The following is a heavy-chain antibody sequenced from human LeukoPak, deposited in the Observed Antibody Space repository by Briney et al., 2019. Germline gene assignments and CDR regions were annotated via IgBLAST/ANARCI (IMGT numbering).Heavy chain of an antibody. D-gene: IGHD5-18*01. CDR3: ARSPNSSPYYYYYYMDV. CDR2: INPNSGGT. J-gene: IGHJ6*03. CDR1: RYSFTGYY. Sequence: ASVKVSCKASRYSFTGYYMHWVRQAPGQGLEWMGWINPNSGGTNYAQKFQGRVTMTSDTSISTAYMDLNRLRSDDTAVYYCARSPNSSPYYYYYYMDVWGKGTTVTVSS. V-gene: IGHV1-2*02.